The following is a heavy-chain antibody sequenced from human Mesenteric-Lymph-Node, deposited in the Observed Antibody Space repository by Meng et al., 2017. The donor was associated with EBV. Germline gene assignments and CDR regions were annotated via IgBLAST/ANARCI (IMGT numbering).Heavy chain of an antibody. CDR3: AVDFWSGYYRFDY. Sequence: VQRWQAGRDGKNPWASVKVSCKASGYPFTSYGISWVRQAPGQGLEWMGWISAYNGNTNYAKKLQGRVTMTTDTSTSTAYMELRSLRSDDTAVYYWAVDFWSGYYRFDYWGQGTLVTVSS. V-gene: IGHV1-18*01. J-gene: IGHJ4*02. D-gene: IGHD3-3*01. CDR2: ISAYNGNT. CDR1: GYPFTSYG.